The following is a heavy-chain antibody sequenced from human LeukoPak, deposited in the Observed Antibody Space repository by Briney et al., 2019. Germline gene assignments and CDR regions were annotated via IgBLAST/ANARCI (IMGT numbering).Heavy chain of an antibody. Sequence: SETLSLTCTVSGGSISSYYRSWIRQPPGKGLEWIGYIYYSGSTNYNPSLKSRVTISVDTSKNQFSLKLSSVTAADTAVYYCARVSSSWYMDYYYYMDVWGKGTTVTVSS. CDR2: IYYSGST. CDR1: GGSISSYY. CDR3: ARVSSSWYMDYYYYMDV. D-gene: IGHD6-13*01. V-gene: IGHV4-59*01. J-gene: IGHJ6*03.